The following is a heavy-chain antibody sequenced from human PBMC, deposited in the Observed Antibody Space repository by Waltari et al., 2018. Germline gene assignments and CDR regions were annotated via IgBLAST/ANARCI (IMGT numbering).Heavy chain of an antibody. V-gene: IGHV4-30-4*08. CDR1: GGSINSGDYY. D-gene: IGHD5-18*01. Sequence: QVQLEESGPGLVKPSQTLSLTCTVSGGSINSGDYYWSWIRQPPGKGLEWIGYIFYSGSTYYNPSLKSRITISIDTSKDQFSLRLSSVAAADTAVYFCARSPIRAMGISYYYYYMDVWGKGTTVTVSS. J-gene: IGHJ6*03. CDR3: ARSPIRAMGISYYYYYMDV. CDR2: IFYSGST.